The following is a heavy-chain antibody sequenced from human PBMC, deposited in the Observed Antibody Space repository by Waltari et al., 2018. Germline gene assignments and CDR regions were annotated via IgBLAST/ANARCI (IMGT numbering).Heavy chain of an antibody. J-gene: IGHJ5*02. Sequence: QVQMQESGPGLVKPSETLSLTCTVSDGSISSYYWSWIRQPPGKGLEWIGYIYYSGSTNYNPALKSRVTISIDTSKNQCSLKLSSVTAADTAVYYCAREGSGYCSGGSCYKGNWFDPWGQGTLVTVSS. CDR1: DGSISSYY. CDR3: AREGSGYCSGGSCYKGNWFDP. CDR2: IYYSGST. D-gene: IGHD2-15*01. V-gene: IGHV4-59*01.